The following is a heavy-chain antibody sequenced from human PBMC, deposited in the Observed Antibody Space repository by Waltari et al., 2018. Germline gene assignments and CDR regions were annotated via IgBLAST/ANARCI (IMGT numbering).Heavy chain of an antibody. CDR2: INSDGSST. D-gene: IGHD3-22*01. Sequence: EVQLVESGGGLVQPGGSLRLSCAASGFTFSSYCMHWVRQAQGKGLVWVSRINSDGSSTSYADSVKGRFTISRDNAKNTLYLQMNSLRAEDTAVYYCARSYYYDSSGYYTNAFDIWGQGTMVTVSS. V-gene: IGHV3-74*01. CDR1: GFTFSSYC. J-gene: IGHJ3*02. CDR3: ARSYYYDSSGYYTNAFDI.